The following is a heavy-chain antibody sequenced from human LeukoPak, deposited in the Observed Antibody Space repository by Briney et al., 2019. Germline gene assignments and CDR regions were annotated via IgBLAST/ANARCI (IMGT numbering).Heavy chain of an antibody. Sequence: SETLSLTCTVSGGSISSYYWSWIRQPAGKGLEWIGRIYTSGSTNYNPSLKSRVTMSLDTSRNQFSLKLNSVTAADTAVYYCAKSNGYGLVDIWGQGTMVTVSS. V-gene: IGHV4-4*07. D-gene: IGHD3-10*01. CDR2: IYTSGST. J-gene: IGHJ3*02. CDR1: GGSISSYY. CDR3: AKSNGYGLVDI.